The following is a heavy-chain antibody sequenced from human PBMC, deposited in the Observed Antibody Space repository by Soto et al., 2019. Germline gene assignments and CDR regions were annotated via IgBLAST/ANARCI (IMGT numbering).Heavy chain of an antibody. CDR3: AGSGYYDFWSGYYPYGGYYYYGMDV. Sequence: SETLSLTCTVSGVSISSYYWTWIRQPAGKGLEWIGRTHTSGNTDYNSSLRTRVTMSVDTSKNQFSLKLSSVTAADTAVYYCAGSGYYDFWSGYYPYGGYYYYGMDVWGQGTTVTVSS. CDR2: THTSGNT. J-gene: IGHJ6*02. CDR1: GVSISSYY. V-gene: IGHV4-4*07. D-gene: IGHD3-3*01.